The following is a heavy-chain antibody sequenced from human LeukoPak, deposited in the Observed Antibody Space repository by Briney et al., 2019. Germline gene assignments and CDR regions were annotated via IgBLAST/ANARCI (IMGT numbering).Heavy chain of an antibody. V-gene: IGHV3-21*01. CDR1: GFTFSSYS. D-gene: IGHD3-10*01. CDR3: ARDLAMVRGDLILDY. CDR2: ISSSSSYI. Sequence: PGGSLRLSCAASGFTFSSYSMNWVRQAPGKGLEWVSSISSSSSYIYYADSVKGRFTISRDNAKNSLYLQMNSLRAEDTAVYYCARDLAMVRGDLILDYWGQGTLVTVSS. J-gene: IGHJ4*02.